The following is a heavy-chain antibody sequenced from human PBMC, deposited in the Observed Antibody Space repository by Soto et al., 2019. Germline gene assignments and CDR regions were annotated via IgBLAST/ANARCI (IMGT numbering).Heavy chain of an antibody. Sequence: EVQLVESGGGLVQPGGSLRLSCVASGFTFSNYWMQWVRQAPGKGLVWVSRINSDESRTTHADSVKGRFTISRDNAKNTVYLQMNSLRAEDTALYYCTRDEVAAGTFDFWGQGTLVTVSS. CDR3: TRDEVAAGTFDF. V-gene: IGHV3-74*01. J-gene: IGHJ4*02. CDR1: GFTFSNYW. D-gene: IGHD2-15*01. CDR2: INSDESRT.